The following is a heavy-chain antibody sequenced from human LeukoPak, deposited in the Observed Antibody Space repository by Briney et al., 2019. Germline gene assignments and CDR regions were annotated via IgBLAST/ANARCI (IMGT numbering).Heavy chain of an antibody. CDR2: TYSGGST. Sequence: PGGSLRLSCAASGFTVSSNYMSWVRQAPGKGLEWVSVTYSGGSTYYADSVKGRFTISRDNSKNTLYPQMNSLRVEDTAVYYCARDRGSFYGMDVWGQGTTVTVSS. V-gene: IGHV3-53*01. CDR1: GFTVSSNY. J-gene: IGHJ6*02. CDR3: ARDRGSFYGMDV. D-gene: IGHD5-12*01.